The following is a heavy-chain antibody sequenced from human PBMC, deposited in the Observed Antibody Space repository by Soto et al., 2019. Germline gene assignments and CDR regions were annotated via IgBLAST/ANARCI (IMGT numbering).Heavy chain of an antibody. Sequence: ASGQGSFKASGYTFPSYDINWVRQATGQGLEWMGWMNPNSGNTGYAQKFQGRVTMTRNTSISTAYMELSSLRSEDTAVYYCARGYRVSDAAFDIWGQGRMVTVSS. CDR3: ARGYRVSDAAFDI. CDR2: MNPNSGNT. V-gene: IGHV1-8*01. D-gene: IGHD1-26*01. CDR1: GYTFPSYD. J-gene: IGHJ3*02.